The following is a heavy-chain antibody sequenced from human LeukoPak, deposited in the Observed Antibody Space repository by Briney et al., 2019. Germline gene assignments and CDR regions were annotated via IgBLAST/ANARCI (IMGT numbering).Heavy chain of an antibody. J-gene: IGHJ5*02. CDR2: INPNSGGT. V-gene: IGHV1-2*02. D-gene: IGHD3-10*01. Sequence: SVKLSCKASGYTFTGYYIHWVRQAPGQFLECMGWINPNSGGTNYAHKFQGRVTMTRDTSISTAYMELSRLRSDDTAVYYCARGGSGSYFSWLDPWGQGTLVTISS. CDR1: GYTFTGYY. CDR3: ARGGSGSYFSWLDP.